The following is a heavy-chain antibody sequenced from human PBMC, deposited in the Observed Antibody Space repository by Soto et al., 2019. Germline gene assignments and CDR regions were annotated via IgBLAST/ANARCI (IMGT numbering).Heavy chain of an antibody. CDR3: ARGIPGHDGFDV. D-gene: IGHD1-1*01. V-gene: IGHV3-74*01. CDR1: GFTFSNYW. Sequence: EVQLVESGGALVQPGGSLRLSCAAAGFTFSNYWMHWVRQPPGKGLVWVSRLKGDASSANYADSVEGRFTISRDNAKNTVNLHMNSLRAEDTAVYDCARGIPGHDGFDVWGHGTMVSVSS. J-gene: IGHJ3*01. CDR2: LKGDASSA.